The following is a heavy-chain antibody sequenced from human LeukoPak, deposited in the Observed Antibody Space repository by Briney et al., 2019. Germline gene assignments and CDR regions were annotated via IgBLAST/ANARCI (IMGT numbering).Heavy chain of an antibody. Sequence: GGSLRLSCAASGFTFSSYVMSWVRQAPGKGLEWVSGISGSGGSTYYADSVKGRFTISRDNSKNTLYLQMNSLRAEDTAVYYCAKAHYYDSSGYIPPDYWGQGTLVTVSS. D-gene: IGHD3-22*01. CDR1: GFTFSSYV. J-gene: IGHJ4*02. V-gene: IGHV3-23*01. CDR3: AKAHYYDSSGYIPPDY. CDR2: ISGSGGST.